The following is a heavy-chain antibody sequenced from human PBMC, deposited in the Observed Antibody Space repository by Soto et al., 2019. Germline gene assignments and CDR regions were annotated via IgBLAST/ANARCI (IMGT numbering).Heavy chain of an antibody. CDR2: INHSGST. Sequence: PSETLSLTCAVYGGSFSGYYWSWIRQPPGKGLEWIGEINHSGSTNYNPSLKSRVTISVDTSKNQFSLKLSSVTAADTAVYYCARLRTNYYYDSSGYYFDAFDIWGQGTMVTVS. D-gene: IGHD3-22*01. J-gene: IGHJ3*02. CDR3: ARLRTNYYYDSSGYYFDAFDI. CDR1: GGSFSGYY. V-gene: IGHV4-34*01.